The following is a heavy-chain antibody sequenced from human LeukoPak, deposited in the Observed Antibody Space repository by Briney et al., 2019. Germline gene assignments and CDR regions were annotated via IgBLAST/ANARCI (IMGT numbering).Heavy chain of an antibody. V-gene: IGHV3-7*01. CDR3: AREPPFYDYVWGSYRYSGDAFDI. CDR2: IKQDGSEK. Sequence: GGSLRLSCAASGFTFSSYAMSWVRQAPGKGLEWVANIKQDGSEKYYVDSVKGRFTISRDNAKNSLYLQMNSLRAEDTAVYYCAREPPFYDYVWGSYRYSGDAFDIWGQGTMATVSS. CDR1: GFTFSSYA. D-gene: IGHD3-16*02. J-gene: IGHJ3*02.